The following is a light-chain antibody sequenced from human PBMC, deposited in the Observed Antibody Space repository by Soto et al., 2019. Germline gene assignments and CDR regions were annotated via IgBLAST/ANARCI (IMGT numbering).Light chain of an antibody. Sequence: EIVLTHSPGTLSFSPGYRATLSCSSSQTVTGNYLAWYHQKPGQAPRLLIHSASSRATGIPDRFSASGTGTDFTLTISRLEPEDSAVYYCQQYSASPRNFGQGTKVDIK. CDR3: QQYSASPRN. CDR1: QTVTGNY. CDR2: SAS. J-gene: IGKJ1*01. V-gene: IGKV3-20*01.